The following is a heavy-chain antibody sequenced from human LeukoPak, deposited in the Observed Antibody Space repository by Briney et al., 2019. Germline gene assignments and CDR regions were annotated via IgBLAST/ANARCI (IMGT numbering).Heavy chain of an antibody. Sequence: PGGSLRLSCAASGFTFDDYAMHWVRQAPGKGLEWVSGISWNSGSIGYADSVKGRFTISRDNAKNSLYLQMNSLRAEDMALYYCAKGTFRSATPDAFDIWGQGTMVTVSS. CDR1: GFTFDDYA. J-gene: IGHJ3*02. D-gene: IGHD2-15*01. V-gene: IGHV3-9*03. CDR2: ISWNSGSI. CDR3: AKGTFRSATPDAFDI.